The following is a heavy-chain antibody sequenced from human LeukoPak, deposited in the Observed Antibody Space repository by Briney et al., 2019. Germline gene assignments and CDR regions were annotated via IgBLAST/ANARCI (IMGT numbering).Heavy chain of an antibody. J-gene: IGHJ4*02. D-gene: IGHD6-13*01. V-gene: IGHV4-34*01. Sequence: PSDTLSLTCAVYGGSFSGYYWSWIRQPPGKGLEWIGEINHSGSTNYNPSLKSRVTISVDTSKNQFSLKLSSVTAADTAVYYCARVEVYSSSWYLGYWGQGTLVTVSS. CDR3: ARVEVYSSSWYLGY. CDR1: GGSFSGYY. CDR2: INHSGST.